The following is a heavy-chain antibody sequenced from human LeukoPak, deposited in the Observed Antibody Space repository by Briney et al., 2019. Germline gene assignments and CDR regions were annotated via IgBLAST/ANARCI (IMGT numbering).Heavy chain of an antibody. Sequence: GASVKVSCKASGYTFTEYYMHWVRQAPGQGLEWMGWINPNSGGTNYAQKFQGRVTMTRDTSISTAYMELSRLRSDDTAVYYCARVHIAVAGTAFDYWGQGTLVTVSS. CDR2: INPNSGGT. CDR3: ARVHIAVAGTAFDY. D-gene: IGHD6-19*01. J-gene: IGHJ4*02. CDR1: GYTFTEYY. V-gene: IGHV1-2*02.